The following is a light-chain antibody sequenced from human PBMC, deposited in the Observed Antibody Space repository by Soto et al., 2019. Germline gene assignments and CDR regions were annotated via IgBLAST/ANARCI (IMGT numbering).Light chain of an antibody. CDR3: QQYNNWPLT. CDR2: AAS. J-gene: IGKJ4*01. V-gene: IGKV1-39*01. CDR1: QSISTY. Sequence: DIQMTQSPSSLSASVGDRVTITCRANQSISTYLNWYQQKPGKAPKLLIYAASNLQSGVSSRFSGSGSGTAFTLTISSLQPADFAVYYCQQYNNWPLTFGGGTKV.